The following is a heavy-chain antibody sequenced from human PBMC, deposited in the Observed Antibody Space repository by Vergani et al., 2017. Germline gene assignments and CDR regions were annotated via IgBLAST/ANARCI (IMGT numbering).Heavy chain of an antibody. J-gene: IGHJ6*02. Sequence: QVQLQESGPGLVKPSETLSLTCTVSGGSISSYYWSWIRQPPGKGLEWIGYIYYSGSTNYNPSLKSRVTISVDTSKNPFSLKLSAVTAADTAVYYCARSARDSSSWDYYYGMDVWGQGP. D-gene: IGHD6-13*01. CDR3: ARSARDSSSWDYYYGMDV. CDR2: IYYSGST. V-gene: IGHV4-59*01. CDR1: GGSISSYY.